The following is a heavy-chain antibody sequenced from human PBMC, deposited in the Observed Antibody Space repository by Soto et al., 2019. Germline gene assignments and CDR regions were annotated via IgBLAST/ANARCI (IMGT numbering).Heavy chain of an antibody. J-gene: IGHJ4*02. CDR2: ISGSGGST. CDR3: AKPDLRGGVSGSYYG. V-gene: IGHV3-23*01. D-gene: IGHD1-26*01. Sequence: EVQLLESGGGLVQPGGSLRLSCAASGFTFSSYAMSWVRQAPGQGLEWVSAISGSGGSTYYADSVKGRFTISRDNSKNTLYLQMNSLRAEDTAVYYCAKPDLRGGVSGSYYGWGQGTLVTVSS. CDR1: GFTFSSYA.